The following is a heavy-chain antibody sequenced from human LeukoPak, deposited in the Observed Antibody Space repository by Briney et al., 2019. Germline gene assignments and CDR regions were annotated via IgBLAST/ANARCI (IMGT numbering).Heavy chain of an antibody. CDR1: RFTFTNYA. CDR2: INGNGDST. V-gene: IGHV3-23*01. CDR3: AKKMCTNCFGSLGY. J-gene: IGHJ4*02. Sequence: GGSLRLSCAASRFTFTNYAMSWIRQAPGKGLEWVSTINGNGDSTYYADSVKGRFTISRDNSKNTLYLQMNSLRAEDTAVYYCAKKMCTNCFGSLGYWGQGTLVTVSS. D-gene: IGHD2-2*01.